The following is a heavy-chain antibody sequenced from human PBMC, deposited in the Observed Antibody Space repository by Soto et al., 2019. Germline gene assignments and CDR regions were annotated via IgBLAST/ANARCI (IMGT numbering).Heavy chain of an antibody. CDR1: GGTFSSYA. D-gene: IGHD2-8*01. CDR2: IIPIFGTA. J-gene: IGHJ6*02. V-gene: IGHV1-69*13. Sequence: SVKVSCKASGGTFSSYAISWVRQAPGQGLEWMGGIIPIFGTANYAQKFQGRVTITADESTSTAYMELSSLRSEDTAVYYCAATLINCTNGVCYTRDYYYYYGTDVWGQGTTVTVSS. CDR3: AATLINCTNGVCYTRDYYYYYGTDV.